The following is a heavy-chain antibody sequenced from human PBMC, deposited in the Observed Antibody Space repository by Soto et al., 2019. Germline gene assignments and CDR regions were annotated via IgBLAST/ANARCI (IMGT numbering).Heavy chain of an antibody. V-gene: IGHV3-23*01. Sequence: EVQLLESGGGXXXXGGXXXLSCAASGFXXXXXTMGXXXQAPGKGLEWVSDISANGGSTFYADSVKGRFTISRDNSKNTLHLQMNSLRAEDTALYYCAKAGSAGSCYGDWGQGTLVTVSS. J-gene: IGHJ4*02. D-gene: IGHD2-15*01. CDR1: GFXXXXXT. CDR3: AKAGSAGSCYGD. CDR2: ISANGGST.